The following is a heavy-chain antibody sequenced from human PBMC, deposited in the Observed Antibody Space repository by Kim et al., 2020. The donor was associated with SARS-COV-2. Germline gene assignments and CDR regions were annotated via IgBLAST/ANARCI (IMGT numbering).Heavy chain of an antibody. CDR1: GFTFSSYG. J-gene: IGHJ4*02. Sequence: GGSLRLSCAASGFTFSSYGMHWVRQAPGKGLEWVAVISYDGSNKYYADSVKGRFTISRDNSKNTLYLQMNSLRAEDTAVYYCAKDKLEGSGSYYKFPRGYFDSWGQGTLVTVSS. V-gene: IGHV3-30*18. CDR2: ISYDGSNK. D-gene: IGHD3-10*01. CDR3: AKDKLEGSGSYYKFPRGYFDS.